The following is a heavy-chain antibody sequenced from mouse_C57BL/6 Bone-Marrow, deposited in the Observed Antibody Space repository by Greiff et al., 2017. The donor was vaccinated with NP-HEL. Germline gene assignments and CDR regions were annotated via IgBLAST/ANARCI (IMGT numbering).Heavy chain of an antibody. V-gene: IGHV14-4*01. CDR2: IDPENGYT. J-gene: IGHJ2*01. CDR3: TIALTTTVVALDY. Sequence: EVQLQQSGAELVRPGASVKLSCTASGFNIKDDYMHWVKQRPEQGLEWIGWIDPENGYTEYASKFQGKAPITADTSSNTAYLQLSSLPSEDTAVSYCTIALTTTVVALDYWGQGTTLTVSS. CDR1: GFNIKDDY. D-gene: IGHD1-1*01.